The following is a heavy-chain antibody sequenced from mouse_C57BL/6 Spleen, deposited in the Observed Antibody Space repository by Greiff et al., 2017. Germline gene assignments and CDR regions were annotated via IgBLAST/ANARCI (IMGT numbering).Heavy chain of an antibody. J-gene: IGHJ3*01. V-gene: IGHV1-61*01. CDR3: ARSYDYDEAPFAY. CDR2: IYPSDSET. Sequence: QVQLQPGAELVRPGSSVKLSCKASGYTFTSYWMDWVKQRPGQGLEWIGNIYPSDSETHYNQKFKDKATLTVDKSSSTAYMQLSSLTSEDSAVYYCARSYDYDEAPFAYWGQGTLVTVSA. D-gene: IGHD2-4*01. CDR1: GYTFTSYW.